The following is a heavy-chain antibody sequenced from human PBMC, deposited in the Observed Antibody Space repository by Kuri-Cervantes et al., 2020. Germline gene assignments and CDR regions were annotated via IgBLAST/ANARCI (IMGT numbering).Heavy chain of an antibody. Sequence: GGSLRLSCAASGFSFSDSYMNWIRQAPGKGLEWVSYIGSSGSSIYYADSVKGRFTISRDNAKNSLYLQMNSLRAEDTAVYYCAYHCGSFTCPEASDYWGQGTLVTVSS. J-gene: IGHJ4*02. D-gene: IGHD2-21*02. CDR2: IGSSGSSI. CDR1: GFSFSDSY. CDR3: AYHCGSFTCPEASDY. V-gene: IGHV3-11*01.